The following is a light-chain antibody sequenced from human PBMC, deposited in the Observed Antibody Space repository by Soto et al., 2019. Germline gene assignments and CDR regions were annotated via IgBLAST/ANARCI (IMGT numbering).Light chain of an antibody. Sequence: QSVLTQPASVSGSPGQSITISCTGTSSDVGGYNYVSWYQQHPGKAPKLIIYDVSNRPSGVSNRFSGSNSGNTASLTISGLQAEDEADYYCSSYTTSSPRWVFGGGTKLTVL. CDR2: DVS. CDR3: SSYTTSSPRWV. CDR1: SSDVGGYNY. J-gene: IGLJ3*02. V-gene: IGLV2-14*01.